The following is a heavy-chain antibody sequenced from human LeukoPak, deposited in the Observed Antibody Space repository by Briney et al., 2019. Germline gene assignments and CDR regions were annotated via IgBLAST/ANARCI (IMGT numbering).Heavy chain of an antibody. CDR1: GGSISSYY. D-gene: IGHD2-2*01. V-gene: IGHV4-59*12. CDR2: IYYSGST. CDR3: AKDNPIEKVPGLGPGS. J-gene: IGHJ5*02. Sequence: SETLSLTCTVSGGSISSYYWSWIRQPPGKGLEWIGYIYYSGSTNYNPSLKSRVTISVDTSKNQFSLKLSSVTAADTAVYYCAKDNPIEKVPGLGPGSWGQGTLVTVSS.